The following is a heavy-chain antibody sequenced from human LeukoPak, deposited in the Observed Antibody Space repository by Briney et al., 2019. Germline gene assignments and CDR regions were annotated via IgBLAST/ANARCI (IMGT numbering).Heavy chain of an antibody. J-gene: IGHJ4*02. V-gene: IGHV3-7*01. D-gene: IGHD1-14*01. Sequence: PGGSLRLSCAASGFTFSSYWMSWVRQAPEKGLEWVANIKQDGSEKYYVDSVKGRFTISRDNAKNSLYLQMNSLRAEDTAVYYCARGEGGILATPEDYWGQGTLVTVSS. CDR3: ARGEGGILATPEDY. CDR1: GFTFSSYW. CDR2: IKQDGSEK.